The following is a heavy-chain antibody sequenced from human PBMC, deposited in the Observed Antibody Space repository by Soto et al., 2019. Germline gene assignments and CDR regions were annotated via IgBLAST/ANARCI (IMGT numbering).Heavy chain of an antibody. V-gene: IGHV2-26*01. CDR3: ALMSWVNWGRNPYWYFDR. Sequence: QVTLKESGPVLVKPTEPLTLTCAVSGFSLSNAGLGVSWIRQPPGKALEWLAHIFSNDEKAYSTSLKSSLTXXKXXYKSQVVLTMTNVDTVDTGTYYCALMSWVNWGRNPYWYFDRWGSGTPVTVS. J-gene: IGHJ2*01. D-gene: IGHD7-27*01. CDR2: IFSNDEK. CDR1: GFSLSNAGLG.